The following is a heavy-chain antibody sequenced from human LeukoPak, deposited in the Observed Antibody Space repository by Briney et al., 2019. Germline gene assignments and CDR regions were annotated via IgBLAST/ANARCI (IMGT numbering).Heavy chain of an antibody. CDR2: IIPILGIA. V-gene: IGHV1-69*04. Sequence: SVKVSCKASGGTFSSYAISWVRQAPGQGLEWVGRIIPILGIANYAQKFQGRVTITADKSTSTAYMELSSLRSEDTAVYYCAREPSGEMATNFDYWGQGTLVTVSS. J-gene: IGHJ4*02. CDR1: GGTFSSYA. D-gene: IGHD5-24*01. CDR3: AREPSGEMATNFDY.